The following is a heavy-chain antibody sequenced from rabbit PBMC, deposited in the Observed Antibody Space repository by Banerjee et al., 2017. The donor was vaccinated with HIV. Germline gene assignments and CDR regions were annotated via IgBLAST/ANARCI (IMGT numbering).Heavy chain of an antibody. J-gene: IGHJ4*01. V-gene: IGHV1S47*01. Sequence: QEQLVESGGGLVQPGGSLKLSCKASGFDFSTYGVNWVRQAPGKGLEWIGSITYGGSAYSAGWVNALFTISRHNAQNTLYLQLNSLTAADTATYFCARDLAGVIGWNFNLWGPGTLVTVS. CDR2: ITYGGSA. D-gene: IGHD4-1*01. CDR3: ARDLAGVIGWNFNL. CDR1: GFDFSTYG.